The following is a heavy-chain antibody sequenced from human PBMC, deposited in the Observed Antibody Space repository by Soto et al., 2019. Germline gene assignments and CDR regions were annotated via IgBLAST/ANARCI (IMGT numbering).Heavy chain of an antibody. CDR3: ARGGVTTVVIPKYYYFGLDV. CDR2: VESSGST. J-gene: IGHJ6*02. CDR1: GGSISSYY. Sequence: XETLSLTCTVSGGSISSYYWTWVRQPPGKGLEWIGYVESSGSTSYNPSLMSRVTISVDTSKNQFSLKLTSVTAADTAVYYCARGGVTTVVIPKYYYFGLDVWGQGTTVTVSS. V-gene: IGHV4-59*01. D-gene: IGHD4-17*01.